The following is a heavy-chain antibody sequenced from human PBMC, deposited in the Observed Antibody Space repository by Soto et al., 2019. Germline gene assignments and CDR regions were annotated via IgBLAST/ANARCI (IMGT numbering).Heavy chain of an antibody. CDR1: GGTFSSYT. V-gene: IGHV1-69*02. J-gene: IGHJ6*02. Sequence: SVKVSCKASGGTFSSYTISWVRQAPGQGLEWMGRIIPILGIANYAQKFQGRVTMTRDKSTSTAYMELSSLRSEDTAVYYCARVRASGDYYYYGMDVWGQGTTVTAP. CDR3: ARVRASGDYYYYGMDV. CDR2: IIPILGIA. D-gene: IGHD3-10*01.